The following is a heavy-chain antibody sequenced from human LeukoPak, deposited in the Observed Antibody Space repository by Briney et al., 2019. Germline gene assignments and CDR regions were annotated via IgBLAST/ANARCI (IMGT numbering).Heavy chain of an antibody. CDR1: GYTFTGYY. V-gene: IGHV1-2*02. J-gene: IGHJ4*02. Sequence: ASVKVSCKASGYTFTGYYMHWVRQAPGQGLEWMGWINPNSGGANYAQKFQGRVTMTRDTSISTAYMELSRLRSDDTAVYYCARRRQAGREQLEYWGQGTLVTVSS. CDR2: INPNSGGA. CDR3: ARRRQAGREQLEY. D-gene: IGHD6-13*01.